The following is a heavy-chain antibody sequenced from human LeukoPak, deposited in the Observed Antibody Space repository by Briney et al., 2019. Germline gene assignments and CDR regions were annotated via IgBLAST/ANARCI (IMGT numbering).Heavy chain of an antibody. CDR3: ASGSGSYYSPDY. J-gene: IGHJ4*02. V-gene: IGHV4-31*03. D-gene: IGHD3-10*01. Sequence: SETLSLTCTVSGGSISSGGYYWSWIRQHPGKGLEWIGYIYYSGSTYYNPSLKSRVTISVDTSKNQFSLKLSSVTAADTAVYYCASGSGSYYSPDYWGQGTLVTVSS. CDR1: GGSISSGGYY. CDR2: IYYSGST.